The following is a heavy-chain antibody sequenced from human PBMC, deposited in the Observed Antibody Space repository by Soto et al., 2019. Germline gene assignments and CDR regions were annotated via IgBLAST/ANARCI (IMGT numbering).Heavy chain of an antibody. V-gene: IGHV3-33*01. D-gene: IGHD6-19*01. CDR1: GFTFSSYG. CDR2: IWYDGSNK. J-gene: IGHJ4*02. Sequence: QVQLVESGGGVVQPGRSLRLSCAASGFTFSSYGMHWVRQAPGKGLEWVAVIWYDGSNKYYADSVKGRFTISRDNSKNTLYLQLNSLRAEDTAVYYCARDRIAVDGTYDYWGQGTLVTVSS. CDR3: ARDRIAVDGTYDY.